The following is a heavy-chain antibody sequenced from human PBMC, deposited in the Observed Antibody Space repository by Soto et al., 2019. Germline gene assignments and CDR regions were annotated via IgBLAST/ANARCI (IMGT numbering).Heavy chain of an antibody. V-gene: IGHV4-4*02. D-gene: IGHD5-12*01. J-gene: IGHJ4*02. Sequence: PSETLSLTCAVSSGSISSSNLWSWVRQPPGKGLEWIGEIYHSGSTNYNPSLKSRVTISVDKSKNQFSLKLSSVTAADTAVYYCASRSQGGYDAYWGQGTLVTVSS. CDR1: SGSISSSNL. CDR3: ASRSQGGYDAY. CDR2: IYHSGST.